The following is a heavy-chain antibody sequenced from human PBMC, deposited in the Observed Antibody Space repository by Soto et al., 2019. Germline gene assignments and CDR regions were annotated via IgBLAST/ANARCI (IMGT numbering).Heavy chain of an antibody. CDR3: ARWVEVSLDYFDS. Sequence: QVQLQESGPGLVEPSQTLSLTCTVSGGSITNSYYFWSWVRQNPGKGLEWIGHVFHSGRTYYNPSLSGRVSSLVDTSMNQFSLNLNSVTAADTAVYYCARWVEVSLDYFDSWGQGTPVTVSS. V-gene: IGHV4-31*03. CDR1: GGSITNSYYF. J-gene: IGHJ4*02. D-gene: IGHD2-15*01. CDR2: VFHSGRT.